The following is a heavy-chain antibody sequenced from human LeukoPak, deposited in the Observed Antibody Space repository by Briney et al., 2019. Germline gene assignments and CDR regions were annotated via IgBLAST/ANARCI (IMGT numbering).Heavy chain of an antibody. CDR2: INPNSGGT. D-gene: IGHD1-7*01. Sequence: GASVKVSCKASGYTFTGYYMHWVRQAPGQGLEWMGWINPNSGGTNYAQKFQGRVTMTRDTSISTAYMELSRLRSDDTAVYYCARDQGYNWNYVSGDLNYWGQGTLVTVSS. CDR3: ARDQGYNWNYVSGDLNY. V-gene: IGHV1-2*02. J-gene: IGHJ4*02. CDR1: GYTFTGYY.